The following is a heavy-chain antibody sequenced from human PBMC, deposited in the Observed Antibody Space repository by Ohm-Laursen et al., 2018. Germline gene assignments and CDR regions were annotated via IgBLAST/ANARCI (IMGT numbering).Heavy chain of an antibody. D-gene: IGHD1-26*01. CDR1: GDSISSYY. CDR2: IYYSGST. J-gene: IGHJ4*02. CDR3: AGRGY. V-gene: IGHV4-59*12. Sequence: SETLSLTCTVSGDSISSYYWSWIRQPAGKGLEWIGYIYYSGSTNYNPSLKSRVTISVDTSKNQFSLNLSSVTAADTAVHYCAGRGYWGQGTLVTVSS.